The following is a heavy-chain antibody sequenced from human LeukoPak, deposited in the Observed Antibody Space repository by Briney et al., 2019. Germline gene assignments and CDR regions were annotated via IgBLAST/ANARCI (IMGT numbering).Heavy chain of an antibody. V-gene: IGHV1-18*01. Sequence: ASVNVSCTASGYTFTSYGVSWGRQAPGHVLKRLGWISAYNGNTNYAQKLQGRVTMTTDTSTSTAYMELRSLRSDDTAVYYCARAWPTVTTPDYWGQGTLVTVSS. D-gene: IGHD4-17*01. CDR1: GYTFTSYG. CDR2: ISAYNGNT. J-gene: IGHJ4*02. CDR3: ARAWPTVTTPDY.